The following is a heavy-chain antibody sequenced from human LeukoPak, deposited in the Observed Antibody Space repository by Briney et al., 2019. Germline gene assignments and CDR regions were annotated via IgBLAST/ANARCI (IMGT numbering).Heavy chain of an antibody. Sequence: GASVKVSCKASGYTFTSYGISWVRQAPGQGLEWMGWISAYNGNTNYAQKLQGRVTMTTDTSTSTAYMELRSLRSDDTAVYYCARATYYYDSSGQAPPDYWGQGTLVTVSS. J-gene: IGHJ4*02. D-gene: IGHD3-22*01. CDR2: ISAYNGNT. CDR1: GYTFTSYG. CDR3: ARATYYYDSSGQAPPDY. V-gene: IGHV1-18*01.